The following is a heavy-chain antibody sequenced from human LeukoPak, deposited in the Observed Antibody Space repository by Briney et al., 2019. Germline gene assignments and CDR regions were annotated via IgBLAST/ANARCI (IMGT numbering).Heavy chain of an antibody. J-gene: IGHJ4*02. CDR1: GYTFSSYW. V-gene: IGHV5-51*07. CDR3: ARQNDFRLDY. CDR2: IYPGDSDT. D-gene: IGHD3-3*01. Sequence: GESLKISCKGSGYTFSSYWIGWVHQMPGKGLEWMGIIYPGDSDTRYSPSLQGQVTISVDTSIGTAYLQWSSLKASDTAIYHCARQNDFRLDYWGQGTLVTVSS.